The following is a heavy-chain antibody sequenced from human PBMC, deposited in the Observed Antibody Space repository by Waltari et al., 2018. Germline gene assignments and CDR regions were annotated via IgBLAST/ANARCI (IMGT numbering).Heavy chain of an antibody. Sequence: EVQLLESGGGLVQPGGSLRLSCYASGFTLSKYARTWVRQAPWKGLEWVSSMSLSGSSIYYTDSVKGRFTISRDNSKNTPYLQMNSLRAEDTAIYYCAKEWESDYYYYGVDVWGQGTTVTVSS. CDR3: AKEWESDYYYYGVDV. J-gene: IGHJ6*02. V-gene: IGHV3-23*01. CDR2: MSLSGSSI. D-gene: IGHD1-26*01. CDR1: GFTLSKYA.